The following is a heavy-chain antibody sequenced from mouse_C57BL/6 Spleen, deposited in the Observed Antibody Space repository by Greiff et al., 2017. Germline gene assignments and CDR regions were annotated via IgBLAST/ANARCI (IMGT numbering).Heavy chain of an antibody. Sequence: EVQLQQSGTVLARPGASVKMSCKTSGYTFTSYWMHWVKQRPGQGLEWIGAIYPGNSDPSYNQKFKGKAKLTAVTSASTAYMELSRLTNADSAVYYCTRKSNWTGAMDYWGQRTSVTVSS. D-gene: IGHD4-1*01. J-gene: IGHJ4*01. V-gene: IGHV1-5*01. CDR2: IYPGNSDP. CDR3: TRKSNWTGAMDY. CDR1: GYTFTSYW.